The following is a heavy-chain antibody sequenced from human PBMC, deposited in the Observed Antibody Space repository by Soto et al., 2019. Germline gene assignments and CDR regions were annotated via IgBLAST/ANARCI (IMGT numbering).Heavy chain of an antibody. Sequence: EVQLVESGGGLVQPGGSLRLSCAASGFTFSNYWMYWVRQAPGKGLVWVSRINSDGSVSSYADSVKGRLTISRDNVKNTLYLQMDSLRAEDTAVYYCARGDCVGGTCYSLAGSFYYDMDVGGKGTTVTVFS. D-gene: IGHD2-15*01. J-gene: IGHJ6*03. CDR2: INSDGSVS. CDR3: ARGDCVGGTCYSLAGSFYYDMDV. CDR1: GFTFSNYW. V-gene: IGHV3-74*01.